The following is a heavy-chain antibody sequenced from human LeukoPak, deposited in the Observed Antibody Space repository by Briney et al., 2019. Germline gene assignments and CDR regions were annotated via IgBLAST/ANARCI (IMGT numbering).Heavy chain of an antibody. J-gene: IGHJ4*02. CDR3: ARDKFYPYFDY. CDR2: IYYSGST. V-gene: IGHV4-59*01. CDR1: GGSIGSYY. Sequence: MPSESLSLTCTVSGGSIGSYYWSWVRQPPGKGLEWVGYIYYSGSTNYNPSLKSRVTISVDTSKNQFSLKLSSVTAADTAVYYCARDKFYPYFDYWGQGTLVTVSS.